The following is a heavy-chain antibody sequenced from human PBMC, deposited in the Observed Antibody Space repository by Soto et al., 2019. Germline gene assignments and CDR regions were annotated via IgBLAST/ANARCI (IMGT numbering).Heavy chain of an antibody. V-gene: IGHV1-69*01. CDR3: ARPSLHYRVDYSMDV. J-gene: IGHJ6*02. CDR1: GGTFSSYA. CDR2: IIPSYGAA. Sequence: QVQLVQSGAEVKKPGSSVKVSCKASGGTFSSYAINWVRQAPGQGLEWVGGIIPSYGAASYAQKFLGRVTITADESTNTASMELSSLTSEDTAVYFCARPSLHYRVDYSMDVWGQGTTVTVSS. D-gene: IGHD1-26*01.